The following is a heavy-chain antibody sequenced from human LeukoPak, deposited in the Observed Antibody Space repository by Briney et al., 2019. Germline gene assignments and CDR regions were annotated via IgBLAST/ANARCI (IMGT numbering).Heavy chain of an antibody. CDR1: GGTFSSYA. CDR2: IIPIFGTA. J-gene: IGHJ4*02. V-gene: IGHV1-69*13. D-gene: IGHD1-26*01. CDR3: ARGRELLLPLEPLFY. Sequence: SVKVSCKAFGGTFSSYAISWVRQAPGQGLEWMGGIIPIFGTANYAQKFQGRVTITADESTSTAYMELSRLRSDDTAVYYCARGRELLLPLEPLFYWGQGTLVTVSS.